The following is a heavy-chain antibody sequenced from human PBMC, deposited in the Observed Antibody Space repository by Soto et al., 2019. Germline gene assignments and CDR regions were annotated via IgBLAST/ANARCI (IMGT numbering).Heavy chain of an antibody. V-gene: IGHV3-30*18. Sequence: QVQLVESGGGMVQPGGSLRLSCAASGFTFSSYAMHWVRLAPGTGLEWVAGISYDGRNKFSADSVKGRFTISRDNSQNTLYLQMNSLRPEDTAVYYCAKETSRFAVPPALDYWGQGTLVTVS. D-gene: IGHD2-2*01. J-gene: IGHJ4*02. CDR1: GFTFSSYA. CDR2: ISYDGRNK. CDR3: AKETSRFAVPPALDY.